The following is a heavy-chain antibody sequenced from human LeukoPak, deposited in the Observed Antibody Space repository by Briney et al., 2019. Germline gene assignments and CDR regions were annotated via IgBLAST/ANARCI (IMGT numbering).Heavy chain of an antibody. V-gene: IGHV4-59*01. D-gene: IGHD6-13*01. CDR2: IYYSGST. J-gene: IGHJ6*02. CDR3: AGVYKSSSYYYYGMDV. CDR1: GGSISSYY. Sequence: SETLSLTCTVPGGSISSYYWSWIRQPPGKGLEWIGYIYYSGSTNYNPSLKSRVTISVDTSKNQFSLKLSSVTAADTAVYYCAGVYKSSSYYYYGMDVWGQGTTVTVSS.